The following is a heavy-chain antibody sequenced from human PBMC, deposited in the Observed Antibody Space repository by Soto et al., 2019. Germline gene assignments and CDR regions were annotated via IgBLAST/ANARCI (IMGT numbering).Heavy chain of an antibody. D-gene: IGHD3-16*02. CDR1: GYTFTSYY. J-gene: IGHJ4*02. Sequence: ASVKVSCKASGYTFTSYYMHWVRQAPGQGLEWMGIINPSGGSASYAQKFQGRVTMTRDTSMSTVYMELSSLRSEDTAVYYCARGRMITFGGVIVQWWGQGTLVTVSS. CDR2: INPSGGSA. V-gene: IGHV1-46*01. CDR3: ARGRMITFGGVIVQW.